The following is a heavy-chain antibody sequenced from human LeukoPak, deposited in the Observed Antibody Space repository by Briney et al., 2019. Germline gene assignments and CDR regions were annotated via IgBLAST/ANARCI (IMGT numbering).Heavy chain of an antibody. D-gene: IGHD1-26*01. V-gene: IGHV4-34*01. Sequence: SETLSLTCAVYGGSFSDYYWSWIRQPPGKGLEWIGEINHSGSTNYNPSLKSRVTISVDTSKNQFSLKLSSVTAADTAVYYCARQTCYSGRCYNYYHYGMDVWGQGTTVTVSS. J-gene: IGHJ6*02. CDR2: INHSGST. CDR3: ARQTCYSGRCYNYYHYGMDV. CDR1: GGSFSDYY.